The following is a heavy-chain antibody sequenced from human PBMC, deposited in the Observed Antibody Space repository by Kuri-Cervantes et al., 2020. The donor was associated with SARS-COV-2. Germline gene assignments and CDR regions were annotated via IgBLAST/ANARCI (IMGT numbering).Heavy chain of an antibody. CDR1: GYTLTELS. J-gene: IGHJ5*02. V-gene: IGHV1-24*01. D-gene: IGHD4-17*01. CDR2: FDPEDGET. CDR3: ARVNGRRGDYWFDP. Sequence: ASVKVSCKVSGYTLTELSMHWVRQAPGKGLEWMGGFDPEDGETIYAQKFQGRVTMTRNTSISTAYMELSSLRSEDTAVYYCARVNGRRGDYWFDPWGQGTLVTISS.